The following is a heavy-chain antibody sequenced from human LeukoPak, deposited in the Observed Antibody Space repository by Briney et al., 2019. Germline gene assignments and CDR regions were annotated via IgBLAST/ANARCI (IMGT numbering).Heavy chain of an antibody. CDR3: AKNRGYSYGMDV. CDR2: IRYDGSNK. D-gene: IGHD5-18*01. Sequence: GGSLRLSCAASGFTFSSYGVHWVRQAPGKGLEWVAFIRYDGSNKYYADSVKGRFTISRDNSKNTLYLQMNSLRAEDTAVYCCAKNRGYSYGMDVWGQGNTVTVSS. CDR1: GFTFSSYG. V-gene: IGHV3-30*02. J-gene: IGHJ6*02.